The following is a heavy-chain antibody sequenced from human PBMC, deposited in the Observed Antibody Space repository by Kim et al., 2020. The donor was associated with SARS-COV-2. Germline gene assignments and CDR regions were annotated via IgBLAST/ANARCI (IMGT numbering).Heavy chain of an antibody. CDR2: INHSGST. CDR1: GGSFSGYY. V-gene: IGHV4-34*01. J-gene: IGHJ4*02. Sequence: SETLSLTCAVYGGSFSGYYWSWIRQPPGKGLEWIGEINHSGSTNYNPSLKSRVTISVDTSKNQFSLKLSSVTAADTAVYYCARGERLLGGDFWSGYVTSVYLGYWGQGTLVTVSS. D-gene: IGHD3-3*01. CDR3: ARGERLLGGDFWSGYVTSVYLGY.